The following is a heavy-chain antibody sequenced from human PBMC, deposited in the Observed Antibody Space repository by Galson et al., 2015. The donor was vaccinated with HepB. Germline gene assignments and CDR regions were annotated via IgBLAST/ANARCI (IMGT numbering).Heavy chain of an antibody. Sequence: SLRLSCAASGFTFSSYAMHWVRQAPGKGLEWVAVISYDGSNKYYADSVKGRFTISRDNSKNTLYLQMNSLRAEDTAVYYCARARLRTDAFDIWGQGTMVTVSS. CDR2: ISYDGSNK. D-gene: IGHD4-17*01. V-gene: IGHV3-30*04. CDR1: GFTFSSYA. J-gene: IGHJ3*02. CDR3: ARARLRTDAFDI.